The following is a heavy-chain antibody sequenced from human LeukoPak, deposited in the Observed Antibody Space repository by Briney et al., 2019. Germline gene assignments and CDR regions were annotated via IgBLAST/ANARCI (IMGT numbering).Heavy chain of an antibody. V-gene: IGHV1-69*05. D-gene: IGHD4-17*01. CDR1: GGTFSSYA. CDR3: AREGTTVTTPDC. CDR2: IIPIFGTA. J-gene: IGHJ4*02. Sequence: SVKVSCKASGGTFSSYAISWVRQAPGQGLEWMGGIIPIFGTANYAQKFQGRVTITTDESTSTAYMELSSLRSEDTAVYYCAREGTTVTTPDCWGQGTLVTVSS.